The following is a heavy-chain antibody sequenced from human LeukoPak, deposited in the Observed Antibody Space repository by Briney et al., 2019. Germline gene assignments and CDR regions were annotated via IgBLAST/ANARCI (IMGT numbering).Heavy chain of an antibody. J-gene: IGHJ4*02. CDR1: GDSVSSSGSA. CDR2: TYYMSKWYN. CDR3: ARATVIAAAGPFFYPSIDY. V-gene: IGHV6-1*01. D-gene: IGHD6-13*01. Sequence: SQTLSLTCAISGDSVSSSGSAWNWLRQSPSRGLEWLGRTYYMSKWYNDYAVSVKGRITLYPDTSKNQFSLQLNSVTPEDTAVYYCARATVIAAAGPFFYPSIDYWGQGTLVTVSS.